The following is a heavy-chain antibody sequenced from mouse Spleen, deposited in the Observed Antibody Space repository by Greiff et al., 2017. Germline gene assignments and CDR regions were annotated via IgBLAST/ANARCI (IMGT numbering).Heavy chain of an antibody. V-gene: IGHV14-3*01. J-gene: IGHJ3*01. Sequence: EVQLQQSVAELVRPGASVKLSCTASGFNIKNTYMPWVKQRPEQGLEWIGRIDPANGNTKYAPKFQGKATITADTSSNTAYLQLSSLTSEDTAIYYCAAMITTTGGWFAYWGQGTLVTVSA. D-gene: IGHD2-4*01. CDR2: IDPANGNT. CDR1: GFNIKNTY. CDR3: AAMITTTGGWFAY.